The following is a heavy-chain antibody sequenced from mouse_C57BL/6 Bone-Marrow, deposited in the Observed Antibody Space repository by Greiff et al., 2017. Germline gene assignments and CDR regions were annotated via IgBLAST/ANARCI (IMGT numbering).Heavy chain of an antibody. CDR2: ISNGGGST. J-gene: IGHJ4*01. CDR1: GFTFSDYY. V-gene: IGHV5-12*01. Sequence: VQLKESGGGLVQPGGSLKLSCAASGFTFSDYYMYWVRQTPEKRLEWVAYISNGGGSTYYPDTVKGRFTISRDNAKNTLYLQMSRVKSEDTAMYYCARQGAMAYWCRGTGVTVTA. CDR3: ARQGAMAY.